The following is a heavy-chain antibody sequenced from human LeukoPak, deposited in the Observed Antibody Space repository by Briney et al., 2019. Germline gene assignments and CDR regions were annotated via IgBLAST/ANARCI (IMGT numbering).Heavy chain of an antibody. CDR1: GGSISSSSYY. CDR2: IYHSGST. D-gene: IGHD3-22*01. J-gene: IGHJ4*02. V-gene: IGHV4-39*07. CDR3: ARGTYYYDSSGYYYAPIFDY. Sequence: PSETLSLTCTVSGGSISSSSYYWGWIRQPPGKELEWIGSIYHSGSTNHNPSLKSRVTISVDKSKNQFSLKLSSVTAADTAVYYCARGTYYYDSSGYYYAPIFDYWGQGTLVTVSS.